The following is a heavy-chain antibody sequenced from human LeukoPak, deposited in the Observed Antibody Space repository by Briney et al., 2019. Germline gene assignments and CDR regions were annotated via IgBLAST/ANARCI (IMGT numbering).Heavy chain of an antibody. Sequence: GASVKVSCKASGYTFTSYAMHWVRQAPGQRLEWMGWINAGNGNTKYSQKFQGRVTITRDTSASTAYMELSSLRSEDTAVYYCARHTQTKPLYHKAGTGAFDIWGQGTMVTVSS. D-gene: IGHD6-13*01. V-gene: IGHV1-3*01. CDR1: GYTFTSYA. CDR3: ARHTQTKPLYHKAGTGAFDI. J-gene: IGHJ3*02. CDR2: INAGNGNT.